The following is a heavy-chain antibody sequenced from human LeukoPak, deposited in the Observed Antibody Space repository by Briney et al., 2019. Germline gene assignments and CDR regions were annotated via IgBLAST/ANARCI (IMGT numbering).Heavy chain of an antibody. J-gene: IGHJ4*02. V-gene: IGHV4-34*01. CDR2: INHSGST. CDR3: ARERNDFWSGYYDY. Sequence: SETLSLTCAVYGGSFSGYYWSWIRQPPGKGLEWIGEINHSGSTSYNPSLKSRVTISVDTSKNQFSLKLSSVTAADTAVYYCARERNDFWSGYYDYWGQGTLVTVSS. CDR1: GGSFSGYY. D-gene: IGHD3-3*01.